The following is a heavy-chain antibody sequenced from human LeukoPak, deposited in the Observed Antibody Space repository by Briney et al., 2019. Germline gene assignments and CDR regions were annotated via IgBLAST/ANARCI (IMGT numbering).Heavy chain of an antibody. CDR1: GFTFSDYY. D-gene: IGHD2-15*01. Sequence: GGSLRLSCAASGFTFSDYYMSWIRQAPGKGLEWVSYISSSSSYTNYADSVKGRFTISRDNAKNSLYLQMNSLRAEDTAVYYCARGGGPYCSGGSCYVRFDPWGQGTLVTVSS. CDR2: ISSSSSYT. V-gene: IGHV3-11*06. J-gene: IGHJ5*02. CDR3: ARGGGPYCSGGSCYVRFDP.